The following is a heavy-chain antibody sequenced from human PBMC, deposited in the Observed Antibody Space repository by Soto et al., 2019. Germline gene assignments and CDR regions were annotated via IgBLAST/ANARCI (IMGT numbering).Heavy chain of an antibody. CDR2: ISAYNGNT. Sequence: ASVKVSCKASGYTFTSYGISWVRQAPGQGLEWMGWISAYNGNTNYAQKLQGRVTMTTDTSTSTAYMELRSLRSEDTAVYYCARAPNYMEFGIAVAGILWFDPWGQGTLVTVSS. J-gene: IGHJ5*02. CDR3: ARAPNYMEFGIAVAGILWFDP. V-gene: IGHV1-18*01. CDR1: GYTFTSYG. D-gene: IGHD6-19*01.